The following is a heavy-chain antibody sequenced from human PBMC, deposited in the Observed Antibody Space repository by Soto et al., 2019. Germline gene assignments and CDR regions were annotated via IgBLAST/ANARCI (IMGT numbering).Heavy chain of an antibody. V-gene: IGHV3-7*01. CDR2: IKGDGSEK. CDR3: GRDEVRNGVGV. Sequence: GGSLRLSCVASGFTFTSYWMSWVRQAPGKGLEWVANIKGDGSEKRYVDSVKGRLTIPRDNAKNSVYLQMNSLRVEDTALYYCGRDEVRNGVGVWGQGTTVTVSS. CDR1: GFTFTSYW. J-gene: IGHJ6*02.